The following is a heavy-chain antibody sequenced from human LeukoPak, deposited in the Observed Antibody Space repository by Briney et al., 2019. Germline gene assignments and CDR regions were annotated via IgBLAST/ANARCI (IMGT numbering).Heavy chain of an antibody. CDR1: GFPFSSYS. CDR2: IKPDGTTK. V-gene: IGHV3-7*03. Sequence: GGSLSLSCAASGFPFSSYSMTWVRQAPGKGLEWVANIKPDGTTKFYVDSVKGRFTISRDNALNSLYLQMNSLRAEDTAIYYCARSIPYGTTWYGRSDYWGQGTLVTVSS. J-gene: IGHJ4*02. CDR3: ARSIPYGTTWYGRSDY. D-gene: IGHD6-13*01.